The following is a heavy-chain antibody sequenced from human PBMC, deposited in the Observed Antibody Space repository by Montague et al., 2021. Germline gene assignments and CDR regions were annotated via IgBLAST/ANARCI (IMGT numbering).Heavy chain of an antibody. CDR3: ARERDRYYYMDI. J-gene: IGHJ6*03. V-gene: IGHV4-38-2*02. CDR1: RSLINSDYY. Sequence: SETLSLTCIVSRSLINSDYYWGWIRQPPGKGLEWMGSVSHGGRTYYNPSLKSRVTISVDTSNNHFSLKLGSVTAADTAMYYCARERDRYYYMDIWGKGTTITVSS. CDR2: VSHGGRT.